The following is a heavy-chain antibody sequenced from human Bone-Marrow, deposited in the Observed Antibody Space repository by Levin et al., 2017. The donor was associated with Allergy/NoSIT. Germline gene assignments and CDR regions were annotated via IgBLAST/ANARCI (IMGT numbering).Heavy chain of an antibody. Sequence: HAGGSLRLSCAASGLSFSSYAMSWVRQAPGKGLEWVTAISGGGDKTYYAASVKGRFTISRDNSKNTLSLEMNSLRVEDTAVYYCARDWGVAVAGISYYFDDWGQGTLVTVSS. CDR2: ISGGGDKT. D-gene: IGHD6-19*01. CDR1: GLSFSSYA. CDR3: ARDWGVAVAGISYYFDD. J-gene: IGHJ4*02. V-gene: IGHV3-23*01.